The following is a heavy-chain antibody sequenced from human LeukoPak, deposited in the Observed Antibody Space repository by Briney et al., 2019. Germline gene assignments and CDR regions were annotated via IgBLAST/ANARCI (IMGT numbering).Heavy chain of an antibody. J-gene: IGHJ4*02. CDR2: ISSSGSTI. D-gene: IGHD3-3*01. CDR3: AKAGRLRFLEWLFHHTHYIDY. V-gene: IGHV3-11*01. Sequence: ISSSGSTIYYADSVKGRFTISRDNAKNSLYLQMNSLRAEDTAVYYCAKAGRLRFLEWLFHHTHYIDYWGQGTLVTVSS.